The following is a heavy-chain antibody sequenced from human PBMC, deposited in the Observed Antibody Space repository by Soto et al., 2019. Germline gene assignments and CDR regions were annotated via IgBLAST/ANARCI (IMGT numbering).Heavy chain of an antibody. CDR2: IYWDDDK. V-gene: IGHV2-5*02. CDR3: AHSRCGGDCLQSYSSHYYYGMDV. Sequence: QITLKESGPTLVKPTQTLTLTCTFSGFSLNTGGLGVGWIRQPPGKALEWLALIYWDDDKRYSPSLKSRLTITKDTSKNQVVLTMTNMVPVDTATYYCAHSRCGGDCLQSYSSHYYYGMDVWGQGTTVTVSS. CDR1: GFSLNTGGLG. D-gene: IGHD2-21*02. J-gene: IGHJ6*02.